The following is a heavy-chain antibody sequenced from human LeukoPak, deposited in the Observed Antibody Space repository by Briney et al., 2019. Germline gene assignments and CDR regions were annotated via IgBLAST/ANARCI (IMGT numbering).Heavy chain of an antibody. CDR1: GYTFTDYY. D-gene: IGHD3-9*01. CDR3: ARDRRELRYVDWLLDY. Sequence: ASVKVSYKASGYTFTDYYVHWVRQVPGQGLEWMGWINPNSGDTNYAQKFQGRVTMTRDTSISTAYLDLSSLKSDDTAVYYCARDRRELRYVDWLLDYWGQGTLVTVSS. CDR2: INPNSGDT. J-gene: IGHJ4*02. V-gene: IGHV1-2*02.